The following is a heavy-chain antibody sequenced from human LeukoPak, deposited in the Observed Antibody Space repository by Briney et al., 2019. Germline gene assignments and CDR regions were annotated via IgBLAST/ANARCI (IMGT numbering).Heavy chain of an antibody. V-gene: IGHV3-23*01. D-gene: IGHD3-3*01. J-gene: IGHJ4*02. Sequence: PGGSLRLSCAASGFTFSSYAMSWVRQAPGKGLEWVSAISGSGGSTYYADSVKGRFTISRDNSKNTLYLQMNSLRAEDTAVYYCAKSPPDLYDFWSGYYSYYSDYWGQGTLVTVSS. CDR2: ISGSGGST. CDR1: GFTFSSYA. CDR3: AKSPPDLYDFWSGYYSYYSDY.